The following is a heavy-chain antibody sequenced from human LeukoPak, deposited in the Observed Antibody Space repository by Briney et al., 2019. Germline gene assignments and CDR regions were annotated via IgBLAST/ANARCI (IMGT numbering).Heavy chain of an antibody. CDR3: ARELGSGTFDY. J-gene: IGHJ4*02. CDR1: GSTFSVYG. V-gene: IGHV3-33*01. CDR2: MWYDGSKE. D-gene: IGHD6-19*01. Sequence: PGGALRLSCAASGSTFSVYGMHWVRQAPGKGLDWVAVMWYDGSKEYYADSVKGRSTISRDTSTNMLYLQMNSLRAEDTAVYYCARELGSGTFDYWGQGTLVTVSS.